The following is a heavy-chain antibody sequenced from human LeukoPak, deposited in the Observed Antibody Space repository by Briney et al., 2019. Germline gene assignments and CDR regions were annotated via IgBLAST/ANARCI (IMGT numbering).Heavy chain of an antibody. V-gene: IGHV4-61*05. D-gene: IGHD3-22*01. Sequence: SETLSLTCTVSGGSLSSSSYFWGWIRQPPGKGLEWIGYIYFSGSTKYNPSLKSRVTISVDTSKNQFSLKLSSVTAADTAVYYCVRGGSTYYDNGEVGFRGEGTLVTVSA. CDR1: GGSLSSSSYF. J-gene: IGHJ4*02. CDR3: VRGGSTYYDNGEVGF. CDR2: IYFSGST.